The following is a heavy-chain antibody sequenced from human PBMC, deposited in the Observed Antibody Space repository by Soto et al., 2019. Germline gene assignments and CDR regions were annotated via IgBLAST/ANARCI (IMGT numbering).Heavy chain of an antibody. CDR3: AKDFDSYSSRRYGLDF. CDR2: ISSGGDNT. V-gene: IGHV3-23*01. Sequence: LRLSCAAYVFTFSIHAMSWIRLAPGQGLEWVSTISSGGDNTYSADSVKGRFTLSRDNSKNTLYLQMNSLRAEDTAVYYCAKDFDSYSSRRYGLDFWGQGTTVTVSS. J-gene: IGHJ6*02. D-gene: IGHD6-13*01. CDR1: VFTFSIHA.